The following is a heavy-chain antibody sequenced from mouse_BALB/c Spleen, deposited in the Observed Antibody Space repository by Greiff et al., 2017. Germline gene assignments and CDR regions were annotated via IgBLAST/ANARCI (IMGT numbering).Heavy chain of an antibody. Sequence: EVQLVESGGDLVKPGGSLKLSCAASGFTFSSYGMSWVRQTPDKRLEWVATISSGGSYTYYPDSVKGRFTISRDNAKNNLYLQMSSLKSEDTAMYYCARGDGNGFAYWGQGTLVTVSA. CDR3: ARGDGNGFAY. J-gene: IGHJ3*01. D-gene: IGHD2-1*01. V-gene: IGHV5-6*01. CDR2: ISSGGSYT. CDR1: GFTFSSYG.